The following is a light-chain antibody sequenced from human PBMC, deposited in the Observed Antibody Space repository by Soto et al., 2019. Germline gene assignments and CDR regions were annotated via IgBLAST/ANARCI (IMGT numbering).Light chain of an antibody. CDR2: EVS. CDR1: SSDVGDYNF. J-gene: IGLJ3*02. Sequence: QSVLTQPASVSGSPGQSITISCTGTSSDVGDYNFVSWYQQYPGKAPKLLIYEVSNRPSGVSNRFSGSKSGNTASLTISGLQAEDEADYYCSSFTPSNTWVFGGGTKLTVL. V-gene: IGLV2-14*01. CDR3: SSFTPSNTWV.